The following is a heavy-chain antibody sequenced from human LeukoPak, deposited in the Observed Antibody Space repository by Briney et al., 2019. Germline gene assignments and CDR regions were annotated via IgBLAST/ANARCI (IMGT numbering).Heavy chain of an antibody. CDR1: GFTFSSYA. CDR3: AKDREGRPRNYYGSGSYFSAFDI. CDR2: ISGSGGST. Sequence: PGGSLRLSCAASGFTFSSYAMSWVRQAPGKGLEWVSAISGSGGSTYYADSVKGRFTISRDNSKNTLYLQMNSLRAEDTAVYYCAKDREGRPRNYYGSGSYFSAFDIWGQGTMVTVSS. J-gene: IGHJ3*02. D-gene: IGHD3-10*01. V-gene: IGHV3-23*01.